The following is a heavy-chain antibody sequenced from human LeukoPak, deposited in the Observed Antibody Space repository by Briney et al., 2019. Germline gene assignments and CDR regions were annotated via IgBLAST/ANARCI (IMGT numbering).Heavy chain of an antibody. J-gene: IGHJ4*02. D-gene: IGHD4-23*01. CDR2: ISSSSSSI. Sequence: GGSLRLSCAASGFTFSIYSMNWVRQAPGKGLEWVSYISSSSSSIYYADSVKGRFTISRDNAKNSLYLQMNSLRAEDTAVYYCAREPRWDFDYWGQGTLVTVSS. V-gene: IGHV3-48*01. CDR1: GFTFSIYS. CDR3: AREPRWDFDY.